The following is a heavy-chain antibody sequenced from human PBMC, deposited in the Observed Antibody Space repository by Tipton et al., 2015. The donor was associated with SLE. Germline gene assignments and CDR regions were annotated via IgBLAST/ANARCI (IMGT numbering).Heavy chain of an antibody. CDR2: INHSGST. J-gene: IGHJ4*02. D-gene: IGHD3-10*01. CDR1: GGSFSGYY. Sequence: TLSLTCAVYGGSFSGYYWSWIRQPPGKGLEWIGEINHSGSTNYNPSLKSRVTISADTSKNQFSLKLSSVTAADTAVYYCARGVRYGSGSYEFDYWGQGTLVTVSS. CDR3: ARGVRYGSGSYEFDY. V-gene: IGHV4-34*01.